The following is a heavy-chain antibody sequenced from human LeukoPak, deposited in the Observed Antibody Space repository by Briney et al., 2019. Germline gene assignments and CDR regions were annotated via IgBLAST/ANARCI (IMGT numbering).Heavy chain of an antibody. J-gene: IGHJ4*02. CDR3: ARDYSSGWYVGVY. CDR1: GYIFTGYY. D-gene: IGHD6-19*01. Sequence: ASVKVSCKASGYIFTGYYMHWVRQAPGQGLEWMGRINPNSGGTNYAQKFQGRVTMTRDTSISTAYMELSRLRSDDTAVYYCARDYSSGWYVGVYWGQGTLVTVSS. CDR2: INPNSGGT. V-gene: IGHV1-2*06.